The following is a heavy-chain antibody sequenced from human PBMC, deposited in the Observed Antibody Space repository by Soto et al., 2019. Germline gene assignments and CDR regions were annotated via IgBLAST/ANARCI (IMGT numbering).Heavy chain of an antibody. D-gene: IGHD3-3*01. CDR3: ARGTSLWSGYRYGMDV. J-gene: IGHJ6*02. CDR1: GGSCSGYY. Sequence: SETLSLTWAVYGGSCSGYYGSWIRQPPGKGLEWIGEINQSGSTNYNPSLKRRVTIAVDTSKNQFSRKLSSVTAADTAVFYFARGTSLWSGYRYGMDVWGQGPTVTVSS. V-gene: IGHV4-34*01. CDR2: INQSGST.